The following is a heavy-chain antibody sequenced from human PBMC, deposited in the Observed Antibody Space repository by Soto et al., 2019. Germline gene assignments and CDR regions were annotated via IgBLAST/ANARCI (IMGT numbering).Heavy chain of an antibody. CDR2: INAGNGNT. J-gene: IGHJ6*02. CDR3: ARDPRYDILTGYYLTYYGMDV. V-gene: IGHV1-3*01. Sequence: ASVKVSCKASGYTFTSYAMHWVRQAPGQRLEWMGWINAGNGNTKYSQKFQGRVTITRDTSASTAYMELSSLRSEDTAVYYCARDPRYDILTGYYLTYYGMDVWGQGTTVTVSS. D-gene: IGHD3-9*01. CDR1: GYTFTSYA.